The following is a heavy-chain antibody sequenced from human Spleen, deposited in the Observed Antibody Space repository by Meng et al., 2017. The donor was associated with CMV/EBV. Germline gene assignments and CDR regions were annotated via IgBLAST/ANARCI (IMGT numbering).Heavy chain of an antibody. V-gene: IGHV3-74*01. CDR3: ARDSRNWGAFDI. CDR2: IYSDGSSS. J-gene: IGHJ3*02. Sequence: GESLKISCAASGFAFSTYWMNWVRQVPGKGLVWVALIYSDGSSSRYADSVKGRFTISRDNAKNTLYLQMNSLRAEDTAVYYCARDSRNWGAFDIWGQGAMVTVSS. D-gene: IGHD7-27*01. CDR1: GFAFSTYW.